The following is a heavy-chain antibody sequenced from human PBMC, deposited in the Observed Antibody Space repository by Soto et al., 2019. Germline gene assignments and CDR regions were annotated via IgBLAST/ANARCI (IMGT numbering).Heavy chain of an antibody. CDR3: AKDPSDYDSSGYYNYWYFDL. CDR1: GFTFSSYG. Sequence: GGSLRLSCAASGFTFSSYGMHWVRQAPGKGLEWVAVISYDGSNKYYADSVKGRFTISRDNSKNTLYLQMNSLRAEDTAVYYCAKDPSDYDSSGYYNYWYFDLWGRGTLVTVSS. V-gene: IGHV3-30*18. D-gene: IGHD3-22*01. CDR2: ISYDGSNK. J-gene: IGHJ2*01.